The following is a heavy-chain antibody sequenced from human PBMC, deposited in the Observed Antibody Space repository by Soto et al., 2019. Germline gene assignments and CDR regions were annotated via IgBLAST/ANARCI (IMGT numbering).Heavy chain of an antibody. D-gene: IGHD3-3*01. CDR2: INPNSGGT. CDR1: GYTFTGYY. Sequence: ASVKVSCKASGYTFTGYYMHWVRQAPGQGLEWMGWINPNSGGTNYAQKFQGRVTMTRDTSISTAYMELSRLRSDDTAVYYCARDRGLYDFWSGFTHPYGMDVWGQGTTVTVSS. V-gene: IGHV1-2*02. CDR3: ARDRGLYDFWSGFTHPYGMDV. J-gene: IGHJ6*02.